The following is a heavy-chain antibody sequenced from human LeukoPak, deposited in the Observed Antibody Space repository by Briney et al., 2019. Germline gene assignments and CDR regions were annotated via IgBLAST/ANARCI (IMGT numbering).Heavy chain of an antibody. J-gene: IGHJ4*02. CDR1: GYTFTGYY. V-gene: IGHV1-2*02. CDR2: INPNSGGT. D-gene: IGHD4-11*01. Sequence: ASVKVSCKASGYTFTGYYMHWVRQAPGQGLEWRGWINPNSGGTNYAQKFQGRVTMTRDTSISTAYMELSRLRSEDMAVYYCARGPVSNPRYFDYWGQGTLVTVSS. CDR3: ARGPVSNPRYFDY.